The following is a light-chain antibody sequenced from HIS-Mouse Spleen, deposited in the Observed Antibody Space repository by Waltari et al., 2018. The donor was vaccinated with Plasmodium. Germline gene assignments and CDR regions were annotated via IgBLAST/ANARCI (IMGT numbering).Light chain of an antibody. CDR2: DAS. CDR3: QQFNSYPT. CDR1: QGISSA. V-gene: IGKV1-13*02. Sequence: AIQLTQSPSSLSASVGDRVTITCRASQGISSALAWYKQKPGKAPKLLIYDASSLESGVPSRFSGSGSGTDFTLTISSLQPEDFATYYCQQFNSYPTFGQGTKLEIK. J-gene: IGKJ2*01.